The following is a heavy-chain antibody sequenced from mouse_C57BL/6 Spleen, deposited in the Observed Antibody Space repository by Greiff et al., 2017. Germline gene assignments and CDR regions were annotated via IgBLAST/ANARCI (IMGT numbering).Heavy chain of an antibody. CDR3: ARVYGSSFYWYFDV. D-gene: IGHD1-1*01. Sequence: EVQVVESGGGLVKPGGSLKLSCAASGFTFSSYAMSWVRQTPEKRLEWVATISDGGSYTYYPDNVKGRFTISRDNAKNNLYLQMSHLKSEDTAMYYCARVYGSSFYWYFDVWGTGTTVTVSS. CDR2: ISDGGSYT. V-gene: IGHV5-4*01. CDR1: GFTFSSYA. J-gene: IGHJ1*03.